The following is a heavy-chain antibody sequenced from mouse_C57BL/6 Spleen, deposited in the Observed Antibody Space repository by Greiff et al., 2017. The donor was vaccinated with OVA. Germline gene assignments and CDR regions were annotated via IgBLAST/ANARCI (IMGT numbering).Heavy chain of an antibody. Sequence: LQESGAALMKPGASVKLSCKATGYTFTGYWIEWVKQRPGHGLEWIGEILTGSGSTNYNEKFKGKATFTADTYSNTAYMQLSSLTTEDSAIYYCARGGGSSGYGLAMDYWGQGTSVTVSA. CDR1: GYTFTGYW. D-gene: IGHD3-2*02. CDR3: ARGGGSSGYGLAMDY. CDR2: ILTGSGST. V-gene: IGHV1-9*01. J-gene: IGHJ4*01.